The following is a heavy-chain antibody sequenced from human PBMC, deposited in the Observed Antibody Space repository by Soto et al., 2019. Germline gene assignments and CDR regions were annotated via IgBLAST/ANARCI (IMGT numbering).Heavy chain of an antibody. CDR3: AKVVYSGSYYGFDY. J-gene: IGHJ4*02. CDR1: GFTFSSYG. V-gene: IGHV3-30*18. D-gene: IGHD1-26*01. Sequence: GGSLRLSCVASGFTFSSYGMNWVRQAPGKGLEWVASISYDGRNKFYADSVKGRFTISRDDSKNTLYLQMNSLRAEDTAVYWCAKVVYSGSYYGFDYWGQGTLVTVSS. CDR2: ISYDGRNK.